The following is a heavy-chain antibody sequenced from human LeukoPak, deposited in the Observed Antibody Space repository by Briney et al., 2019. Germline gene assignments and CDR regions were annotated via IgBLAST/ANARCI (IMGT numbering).Heavy chain of an antibody. J-gene: IGHJ4*02. CDR3: TRRADQFDY. CDR2: IRSKANSYAT. V-gene: IGHV3-73*01. Sequence: GGSLRLSCAASGFTFSGSAMHWVRQASGKGLEWVDRIRSKANSYATAYAASVKGRFTISRDDSKNTAYLQMNSLKTEDTAVYYCTRRADQFDYWGQGTLVTVSS. D-gene: IGHD2-2*01. CDR1: GFTFSGSA.